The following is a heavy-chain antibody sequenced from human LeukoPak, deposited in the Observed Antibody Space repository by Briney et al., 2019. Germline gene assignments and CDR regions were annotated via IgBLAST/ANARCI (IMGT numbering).Heavy chain of an antibody. Sequence: GGSLRLSCAASGFTVSSNYMSWVRQAPGKGLEWVSVIYSGGSTYYADSVKGRFTISRDNSKNTLYLQMNSLRAEDTAVYYCASSPGGDAFDIWGQGTMVTVSS. D-gene: IGHD3-10*01. CDR1: GFTVSSNY. J-gene: IGHJ3*02. V-gene: IGHV3-66*01. CDR3: ASSPGGDAFDI. CDR2: IYSGGST.